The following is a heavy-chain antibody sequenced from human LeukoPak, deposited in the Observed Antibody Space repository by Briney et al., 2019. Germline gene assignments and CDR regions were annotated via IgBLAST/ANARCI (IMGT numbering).Heavy chain of an antibody. CDR3: ARDPTGGNYYYYYYMDV. CDR1: GITFRSYW. V-gene: IGHV3-7*01. CDR2: IKQDGSER. Sequence: GGSLRLSCAVSGITFRSYWMTWVRQAPGKGLEWVADIKQDGSERYYVDSVKGRFTISRDNTKNSLYLQMNSLRAEDTAVYYCARDPTGGNYYYYYYMDVWGKGTTVTVSS. J-gene: IGHJ6*03. D-gene: IGHD4-23*01.